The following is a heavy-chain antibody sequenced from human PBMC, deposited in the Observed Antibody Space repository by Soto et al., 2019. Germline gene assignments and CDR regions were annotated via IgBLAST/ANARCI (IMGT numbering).Heavy chain of an antibody. Sequence: QVQLVQSGAEVKKPGSSVKVSCKASGGTFSSYAVSWVRQAPGQGLEWMGGIIPIFGTANYAQKFQGRVTITADKSTSTAYMELSSLRSEDTAVYYCARELVSDEYYYYGMDVWGQGTTVTVSS. V-gene: IGHV1-69*06. J-gene: IGHJ6*02. CDR2: IIPIFGTA. CDR3: ARELVSDEYYYYGMDV. CDR1: GGTFSSYA. D-gene: IGHD2-21*02.